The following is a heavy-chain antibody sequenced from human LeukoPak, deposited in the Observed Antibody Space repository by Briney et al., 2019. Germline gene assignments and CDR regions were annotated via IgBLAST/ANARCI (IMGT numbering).Heavy chain of an antibody. CDR2: IYHSGST. Sequence: PSQTLSLTCAVSGGSISSGGYSWSWIRQPPGKGLEWIGYIYHSGSTNYNPSLKSRVTISVDTSKNQFSLKLSSVTAADTAVYYCARGDPREGSRDIVVVPPRTPRAYAFDIWGQGTMVTVSS. J-gene: IGHJ3*02. V-gene: IGHV4-30-2*01. CDR3: ARGDPREGSRDIVVVPPRTPRAYAFDI. D-gene: IGHD2-2*01. CDR1: GGSISSGGYS.